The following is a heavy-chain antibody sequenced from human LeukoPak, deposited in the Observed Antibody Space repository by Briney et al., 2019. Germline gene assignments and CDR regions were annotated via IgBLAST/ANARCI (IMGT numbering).Heavy chain of an antibody. CDR1: EFTFSSYW. CDR2: INGDGSDI. Sequence: GGSLRLSCAASEFTFSSYWMHWVRQAPGKGLVWVSRINGDGSDISYADSVKGRFTISRDNAKNTLYLQMNSLRAEDTAVYYCARQSTAAPIDYWGQGTLVTVSS. D-gene: IGHD6-6*01. V-gene: IGHV3-74*01. CDR3: ARQSTAAPIDY. J-gene: IGHJ4*02.